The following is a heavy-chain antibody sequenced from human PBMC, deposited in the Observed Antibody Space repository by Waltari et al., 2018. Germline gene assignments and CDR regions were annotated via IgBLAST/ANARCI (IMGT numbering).Heavy chain of an antibody. CDR2: INPNSGGT. V-gene: IGHV1-2*06. Sequence: QVQLVQSGAEVKKPGASVKVSCKASGYTFTGYYMHWVRQAPGQGLEWMGRINPNSGGTNYAQKCQGRVTMTRDTSISTAYMELNRLRSDDTAVYYCARVPRGGSDRVDAFDIWGQGTMVTVSS. CDR3: ARVPRGGSDRVDAFDI. J-gene: IGHJ3*02. D-gene: IGHD3-10*01. CDR1: GYTFTGYY.